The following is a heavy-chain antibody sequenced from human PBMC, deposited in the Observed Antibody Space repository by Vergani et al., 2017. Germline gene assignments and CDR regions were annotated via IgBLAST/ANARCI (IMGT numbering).Heavy chain of an antibody. CDR1: GFTFDDYA. J-gene: IGHJ4*02. CDR3: AKDNYYDSSGYSLDY. V-gene: IGHV3-9*01. CDR2: ISWNSGSI. Sequence: EVQLVESGGGLVQPGRSLRLSCAASGFTFDDYAMHWVRHAPGKGLEWVSGISWNSGSIGYADSVKGRFTISRYNAKNSLYLQMNSLRAEDTALYYCAKDNYYDSSGYSLDYWGQGTLVTVSS. D-gene: IGHD3-22*01.